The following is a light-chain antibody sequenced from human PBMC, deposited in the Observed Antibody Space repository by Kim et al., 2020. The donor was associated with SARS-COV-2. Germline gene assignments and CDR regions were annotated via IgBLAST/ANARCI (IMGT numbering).Light chain of an antibody. CDR3: QAWDSSTWV. V-gene: IGLV3-1*01. CDR1: KLGDKY. CDR2: QDR. Sequence: SYELTQPPSVSVSPGQTASITCSGDKLGDKYACWYQQKPGQSPVLVIYQDRKRPSGIPERFSGSNSGNTATLTISGTQAMDEADYYCQAWDSSTWVFGGGTQLTFL. J-gene: IGLJ3*02.